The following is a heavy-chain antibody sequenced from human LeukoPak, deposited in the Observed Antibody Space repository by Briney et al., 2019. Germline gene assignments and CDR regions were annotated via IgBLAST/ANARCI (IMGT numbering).Heavy chain of an antibody. J-gene: IGHJ5*02. CDR2: IYHSGST. CDR3: ARLRYYYGSGSYYGWFDP. CDR1: GGSFSGYY. Sequence: SETLSLTCAVYGGSFSGYYWSWIRQPPGKGLEWIGYIYHSGSTNYNPSLKSRVTISVDTSKNQFSLKLSSVTAADTAVYYCARLRYYYGSGSYYGWFDPWGQGTLVTVSS. V-gene: IGHV4-34*01. D-gene: IGHD3-10*01.